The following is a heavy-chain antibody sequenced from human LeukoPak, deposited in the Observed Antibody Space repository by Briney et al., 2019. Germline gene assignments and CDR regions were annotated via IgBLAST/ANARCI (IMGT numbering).Heavy chain of an antibody. CDR3: ARDRGSTEFDY. V-gene: IGHV3-74*01. J-gene: IGHJ4*02. CDR1: GFTFSSNW. Sequence: GGSLRLSCAASGFTFSSNWMHWVRQAPGKGLVWVSRINSDGSTTSYADSVKGRFTIPRDNAKNTVYLQMNSLRAEDTAVYFCARDRGSTEFDYWGQGTLVTVSS. CDR2: INSDGSTT. D-gene: IGHD1-26*01.